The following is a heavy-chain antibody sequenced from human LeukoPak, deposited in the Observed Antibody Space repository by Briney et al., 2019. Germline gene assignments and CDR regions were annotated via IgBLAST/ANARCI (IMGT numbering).Heavy chain of an antibody. D-gene: IGHD6-13*01. CDR3: AKVTFSSSWYPFDH. Sequence: GSLRLSCAASGFNLSSYSLSWVRQASGKGLELVSAISGSGGSTYYADSVKGRFTISRDNSKNTLYLQMNSLRAEDTAVYYCAKVTFSSSWYPFDHWGQGTLVTVSS. J-gene: IGHJ4*02. CDR2: ISGSGGST. CDR1: GFNLSSYS. V-gene: IGHV3-23*01.